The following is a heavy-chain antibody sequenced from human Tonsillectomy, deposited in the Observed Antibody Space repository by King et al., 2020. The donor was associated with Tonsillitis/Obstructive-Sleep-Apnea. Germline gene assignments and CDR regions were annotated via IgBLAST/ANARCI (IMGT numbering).Heavy chain of an antibody. J-gene: IGHJ4*02. CDR1: GFSLSNTRVG. Sequence: VTLKESGPVLVKPTETLTLTCTVSGFSLSNTRVGVSGILQPPGKALEWLAHTFSSDEKSYNTSLKSRLTTSKDTSKSQVVLIMTNMDPVDTATHYCARIEKDFGSSGRLFDYWGQGTLVTVSS. D-gene: IGHD3-22*01. CDR2: TFSSDEK. V-gene: IGHV2-26*01. CDR3: ARIEKDFGSSGRLFDY.